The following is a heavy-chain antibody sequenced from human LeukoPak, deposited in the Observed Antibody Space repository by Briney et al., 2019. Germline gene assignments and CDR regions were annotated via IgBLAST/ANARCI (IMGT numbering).Heavy chain of an antibody. J-gene: IGHJ4*02. V-gene: IGHV3-30*04. CDR3: ARDTAHPDCSGGSCYIDY. CDR2: ISYDGSNK. Sequence: GGSLRLSCAASGFTSSSYAMHWVRQAPGKGLEWVAVISYDGSNKYYADSVKGRFTISRDNSKNTLYLQMNSLRAEDTAVYYCARDTAHPDCSGGSCYIDYWGQGTLVTVSS. D-gene: IGHD2-15*01. CDR1: GFTSSSYA.